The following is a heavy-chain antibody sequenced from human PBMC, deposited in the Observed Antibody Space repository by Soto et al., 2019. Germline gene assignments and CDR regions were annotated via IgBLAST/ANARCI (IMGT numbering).Heavy chain of an antibody. CDR1: GFTFNTHW. Sequence: GPLRLSCTASGFTFNTHWMHWVRQAPGKGLVWVSRIYFDGITTNYADSVKGRLTVSRDNAKNTVYLHVNTLRDEDTAVYYCARGGAMGVDYWGQGTLVTVSS. CDR3: ARGGAMGVDY. J-gene: IGHJ4*02. CDR2: IYFDGITT. D-gene: IGHD1-26*01. V-gene: IGHV3-74*01.